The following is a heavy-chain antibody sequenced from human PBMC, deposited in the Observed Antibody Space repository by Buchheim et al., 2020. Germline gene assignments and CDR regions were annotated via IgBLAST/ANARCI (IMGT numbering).Heavy chain of an antibody. D-gene: IGHD2-15*01. CDR3: ARDSGCSGGSWPYYYYYMDV. Sequence: QVQLVQSGAEVKKPGSSVKVSCKASGGTFSSYAISWVRQAPGQGLEWMGGIIPIFGTANYAQKCQGRVTITADEPTRTAYMELSSLRSEDTAVYYCARDSGCSGGSWPYYYYYMDVWGKETT. CDR2: IIPIFGTA. V-gene: IGHV1-69*01. CDR1: GGTFSSYA. J-gene: IGHJ6*03.